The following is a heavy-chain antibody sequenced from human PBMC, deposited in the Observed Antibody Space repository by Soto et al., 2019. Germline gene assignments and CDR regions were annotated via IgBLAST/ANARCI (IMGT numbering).Heavy chain of an antibody. D-gene: IGHD6-13*01. CDR1: GGSVSSGSYY. CDR3: ARLAAAGIGGVY. J-gene: IGHJ4*02. Sequence: QVQLQESGPGLVKPSETLSLTCTVSGGSVSSGSYYGSWIRQPPGKGLEWIGYIYYSGSTNYNPSLRSRVTISVDXCKXEFXXKLSSVTAADTAVYYCARLAAAGIGGVYWGQGSLVTVSS. CDR2: IYYSGST. V-gene: IGHV4-61*01.